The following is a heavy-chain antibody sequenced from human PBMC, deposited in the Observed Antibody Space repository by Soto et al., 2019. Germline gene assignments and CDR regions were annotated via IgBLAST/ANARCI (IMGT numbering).Heavy chain of an antibody. CDR1: GYTFTSYG. D-gene: IGHD3-3*01. Sequence: ASVKVSCRASGYTFTSYGISWVRQAPGQGLEWMGWISAYNGNTNYAQKLQGRVTMTTDTSTSTAYMELRSLRSDDTAVYYCARVPLTIFGVVNDYWGQGTLVTVSS. J-gene: IGHJ4*02. CDR3: ARVPLTIFGVVNDY. CDR2: ISAYNGNT. V-gene: IGHV1-18*04.